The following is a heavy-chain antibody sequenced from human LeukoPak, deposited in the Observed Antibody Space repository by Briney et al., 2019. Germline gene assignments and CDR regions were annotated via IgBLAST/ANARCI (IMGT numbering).Heavy chain of an antibody. J-gene: IGHJ4*02. CDR2: IVGSVGRT. Sequence: PGGSLRLSCAASGFTFRSHGMSWVRQAPGKGLEWLSSIVGSVGRTYHADYVKGRFTISRDNAKTSLYLQMNSLRAEDTAVYYCAREVVVVAEGYYFEYWGQGTLVTVSS. V-gene: IGHV3-23*01. CDR1: GFTFRSHG. CDR3: AREVVVVAEGYYFEY. D-gene: IGHD2-15*01.